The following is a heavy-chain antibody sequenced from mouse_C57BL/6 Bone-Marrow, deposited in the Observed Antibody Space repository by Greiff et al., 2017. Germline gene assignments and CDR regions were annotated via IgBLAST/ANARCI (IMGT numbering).Heavy chain of an antibody. J-gene: IGHJ1*03. V-gene: IGHV14-4*01. D-gene: IGHD1-1*01. CDR1: GFNIKDDY. CDR3: TTGAFITTVVAPSRWYFDV. Sequence: EVQLQQSGAELVRPGASVKLSCTASGFNIKDDYMHWVKQRPEQGLEWIGWIDPENGDTEYASKFQGKATITADTSSNTAYLQLSSLTSEDTAVYYCTTGAFITTVVAPSRWYFDVWGTGTTGTVSS. CDR2: IDPENGDT.